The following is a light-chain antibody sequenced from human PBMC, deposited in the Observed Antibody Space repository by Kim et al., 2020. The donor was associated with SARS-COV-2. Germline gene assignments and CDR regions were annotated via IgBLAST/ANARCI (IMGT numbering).Light chain of an antibody. CDR3: MQSLQVPIT. V-gene: IGKV2D-29*02. Sequence: DIVMTQTPLSLSVTPGQPASISCKSSHSLLHSDGSTYLYWYVQKPGQSPQLLLHVVSIRFSGVPDRFSGSGSGTDFTLKISRVEAEDVGIYYCMQSLQVPITFGQGTRLEIK. J-gene: IGKJ5*01. CDR2: VVS. CDR1: HSLLHSDGSTY.